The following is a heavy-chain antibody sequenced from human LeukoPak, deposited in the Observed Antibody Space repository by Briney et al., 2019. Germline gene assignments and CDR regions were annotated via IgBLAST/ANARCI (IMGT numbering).Heavy chain of an antibody. V-gene: IGHV4-4*07. CDR1: GGSISSYY. J-gene: IGHJ5*02. D-gene: IGHD5-24*01. CDR3: ARRHGWLQWDWFDP. CDR2: IYTSGST. Sequence: PSETLSLTCTVSGGSISSYYWSWIRQPAGKGLEWIGRIYTSGSTNYNPSLKSRVTISVDTSKNQFSLKLSSVTAADTAVYYCARRHGWLQWDWFDPWGQGTLVTVSS.